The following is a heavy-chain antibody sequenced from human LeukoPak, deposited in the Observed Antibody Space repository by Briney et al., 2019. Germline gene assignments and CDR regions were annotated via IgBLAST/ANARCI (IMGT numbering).Heavy chain of an antibody. V-gene: IGHV3-7*01. CDR3: AKGHTSLAP. D-gene: IGHD5-18*01. CDR1: GFSFTTSW. Sequence: GGPLRLSCAASGFSFTTSWMSWVRQAPGKGLEWVASIEQDGSEKYYVDSVKGRFTITRDNAKNSLFLEVNSLSAEDTAVYYCAKGHTSLAPGGQGALVTVS. J-gene: IGHJ4*02. CDR2: IEQDGSEK.